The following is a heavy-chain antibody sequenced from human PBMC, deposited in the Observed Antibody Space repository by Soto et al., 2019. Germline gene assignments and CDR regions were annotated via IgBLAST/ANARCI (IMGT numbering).Heavy chain of an antibody. CDR3: AKEWVYDSSGWSFDY. J-gene: IGHJ4*02. D-gene: IGHD3-22*01. CDR2: ISNDGSNK. Sequence: QVQLVESGGGVVQAGRSLRLSCAASGFTFCSCGMHWVRQAPGKGLEWVAVISNDGSNKYYADSVKGRFTISRDNSKNTLYLQMNSLRAEDTAVYYCAKEWVYDSSGWSFDYWGQGTLVTVSS. CDR1: GFTFCSCG. V-gene: IGHV3-30*18.